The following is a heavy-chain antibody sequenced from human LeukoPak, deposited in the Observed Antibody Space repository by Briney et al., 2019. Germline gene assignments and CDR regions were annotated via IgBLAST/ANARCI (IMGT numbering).Heavy chain of an antibody. V-gene: IGHV3-23*01. J-gene: IGHJ3*02. D-gene: IGHD3-10*01. CDR2: ISGSGAYT. CDR1: GFTFDNNA. Sequence: GGSLTLSCAASGFTFDNNAMSWVRQSPGKGLEWISDISGSGAYTFYADSVKGRFTISRDNSKNTLYLQMNSLRAEDTAVYYCARKSELDAFGIWGQGTMVTVSS. CDR3: ARKSELDAFGI.